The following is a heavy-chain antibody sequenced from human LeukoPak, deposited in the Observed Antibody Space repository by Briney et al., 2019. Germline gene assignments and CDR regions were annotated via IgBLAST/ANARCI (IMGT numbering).Heavy chain of an antibody. CDR3: AKDRGVGARYFDY. D-gene: IGHD1-26*01. Sequence: GESLRLSCAASGFTFSRYDMHWVRQAPGKGLEWVAFIGYDGSNKYYAESVKGRFTISRDNSKNTVYVQMNSLRPEDTAVYYCAKDRGVGARYFDYWGQGTLVTVSS. J-gene: IGHJ4*02. CDR2: IGYDGSNK. V-gene: IGHV3-30*02. CDR1: GFTFSRYD.